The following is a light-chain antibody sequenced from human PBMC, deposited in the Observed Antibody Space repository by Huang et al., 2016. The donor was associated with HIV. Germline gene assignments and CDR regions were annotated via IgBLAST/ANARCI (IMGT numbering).Light chain of an antibody. CDR1: QSVLSSSNNKNS. CDR2: WAS. Sequence: DIVMTQSPDFLAVSLGERATINCKSSQSVLSSSNNKNSLAWYEQKPGHPPKLLIYWASTRESGVPDRFSGRGSGTDFTLTISSLQAEDVAVYYCQQYYSTPYTFGQGTKLEIK. CDR3: QQYYSTPYT. V-gene: IGKV4-1*01. J-gene: IGKJ2*01.